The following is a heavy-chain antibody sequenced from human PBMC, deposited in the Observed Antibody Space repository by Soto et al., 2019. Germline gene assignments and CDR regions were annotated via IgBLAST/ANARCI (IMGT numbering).Heavy chain of an antibody. CDR3: ASPGKDIVVVVARFLRYYYYGMDV. CDR1: GGTFSSYA. D-gene: IGHD2-15*01. CDR2: IIPIFGTA. Sequence: GASVKVSCKASGGTFSSYAISWVRQAPGQGLEWMGGIIPIFGTANYAQKFQGRVTITADESTSTAYMELSSLRSEDTAVYYCASPGKDIVVVVARFLRYYYYGMDVWGQGTTVTVSS. V-gene: IGHV1-69*13. J-gene: IGHJ6*02.